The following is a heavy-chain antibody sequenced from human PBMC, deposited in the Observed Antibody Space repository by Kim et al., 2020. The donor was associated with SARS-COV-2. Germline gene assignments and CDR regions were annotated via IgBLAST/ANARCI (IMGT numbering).Heavy chain of an antibody. V-gene: IGHV3-21*01. Sequence: ADSVKRRFTISRGNAKNSLYLQMNTLRVEDTAVYYCARDAVGPTPPYFDYWGQGTLVTVSS. CDR3: ARDAVGPTPPYFDY. J-gene: IGHJ4*02. D-gene: IGHD1-26*01.